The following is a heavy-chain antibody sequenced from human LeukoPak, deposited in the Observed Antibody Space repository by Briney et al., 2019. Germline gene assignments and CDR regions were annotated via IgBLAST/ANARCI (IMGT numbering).Heavy chain of an antibody. V-gene: IGHV3-21*01. D-gene: IGHD5-18*01. J-gene: IGHJ4*02. CDR2: ISSSSSYI. Sequence: GGSLRLSCAASGFTFSSYSMNWVRQAPGKGLEWVSSISSSSSYIYYADSVKGRFTISRDNAKNSLYLQMNSLRAEDTAVYYCAREPGAMVYPTFDYWGQGTLVTVSS. CDR3: AREPGAMVYPTFDY. CDR1: GFTFSSYS.